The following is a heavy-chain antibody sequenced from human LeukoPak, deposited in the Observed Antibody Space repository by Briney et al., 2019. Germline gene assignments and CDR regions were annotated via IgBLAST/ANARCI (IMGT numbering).Heavy chain of an antibody. Sequence: PGGSLRLSCAASGFTFSSYGMHWVRQAPGKGLERVAFIRYDGSNKYYADSVKGRFTISRGNSKNPLYLQMNSLRAEDTAVYYCAKTPGDYYYYYYYGMDVWGQGTTVTVSS. CDR1: GFTFSSYG. CDR2: IRYDGSNK. J-gene: IGHJ6*02. CDR3: AKTPGDYYYYYYYGMDV. D-gene: IGHD4-17*01. V-gene: IGHV3-30*02.